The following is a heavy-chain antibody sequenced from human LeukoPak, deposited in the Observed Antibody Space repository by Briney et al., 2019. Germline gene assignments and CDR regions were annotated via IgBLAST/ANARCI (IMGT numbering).Heavy chain of an antibody. CDR1: GVSFSGHY. CDR3: ARGQGTVTTH. V-gene: IGHV4-34*01. Sequence: SETLSLTCAVYGVSFSGHYWSWIRQTPGRGLEWIGEISHSGSTNYHPSLKSRVTMSLDTSKTEFPLKLSSVTAADTAVYYCARGQGTVTTHWGQGTPVTVSS. D-gene: IGHD4-17*01. CDR2: ISHSGST. J-gene: IGHJ4*02.